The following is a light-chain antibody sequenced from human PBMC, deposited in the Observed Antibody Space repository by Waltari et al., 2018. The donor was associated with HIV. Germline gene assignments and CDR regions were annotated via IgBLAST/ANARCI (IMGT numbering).Light chain of an antibody. V-gene: IGLV2-14*01. Sequence: QSALNQPASVSGSPGQSITITCTGTSDDVGGYNHVAWYQQKIDSPPKLIIAAVTHRPSGVAGRFSGSKSGNTASLTITGLRPDDEALYFCSSYTRSISGIFGGGTRLIV. J-gene: IGLJ2*01. CDR3: SSYTRSISGI. CDR2: AVT. CDR1: SDDVGGYNH.